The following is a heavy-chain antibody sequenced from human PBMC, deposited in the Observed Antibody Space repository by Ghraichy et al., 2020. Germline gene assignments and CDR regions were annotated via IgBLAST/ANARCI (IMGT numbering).Heavy chain of an antibody. CDR2: IYWNDDK. Sequence: SGPTLVKPTQTLTLTCTFSGFSLSTSGVGVGWIRQPPGKALEWLALIYWNDDKRYSPSLKSRLTITKDTSKNQVVLTMTNMDPVDTATYYCAHRSIFGEYFDYWGQGTLVTVSS. CDR1: GFSLSTSGVG. D-gene: IGHD3-3*01. CDR3: AHRSIFGEYFDY. J-gene: IGHJ4*02. V-gene: IGHV2-5*01.